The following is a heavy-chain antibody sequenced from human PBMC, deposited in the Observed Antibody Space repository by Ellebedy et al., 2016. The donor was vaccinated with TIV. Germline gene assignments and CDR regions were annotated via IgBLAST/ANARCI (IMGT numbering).Heavy chain of an antibody. V-gene: IGHV4-59*01. J-gene: IGHJ4*02. CDR3: AINYDSSGYYFPIRY. CDR1: GGSIRSYY. CDR2: IYYSGST. D-gene: IGHD3-22*01. Sequence: GSLRLSCTVSGGSIRSYYWSWIRQPPGKGLEWIGYIYYSGSTNYNPSLKSRVTISVDTSKNQFSLKLSSVTAADTAVYYCAINYDSSGYYFPIRYWGQGTLVTVSS.